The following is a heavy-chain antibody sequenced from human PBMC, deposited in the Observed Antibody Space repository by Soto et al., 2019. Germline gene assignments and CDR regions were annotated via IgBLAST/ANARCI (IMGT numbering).Heavy chain of an antibody. D-gene: IGHD3-10*01. CDR1: GFTFSSYA. CDR2: ISGSGGST. J-gene: IGHJ4*02. CDR3: ARNVLLWFGESADFDY. Sequence: GGSLRLSCAASGFTFSSYAMSWVRQAPGKGLEWVSAISGSGGSTYYADSVKGRFTISRDNSKNTLYLQMNSLRAEDTAVYYCARNVLLWFGESADFDYWGQGTLVTVSS. V-gene: IGHV3-23*01.